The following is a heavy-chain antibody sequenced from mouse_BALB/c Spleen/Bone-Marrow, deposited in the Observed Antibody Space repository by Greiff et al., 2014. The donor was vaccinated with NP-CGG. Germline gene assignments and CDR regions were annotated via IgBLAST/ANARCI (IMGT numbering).Heavy chain of an antibody. CDR1: GFTFSSYG. J-gene: IGHJ4*01. V-gene: IGHV5-6*01. CDR2: ISSGDSNT. CDR3: ARHQRYYAMDY. Sequence: EVQLVESGGDLVKPGGSLKLSCAASGFTFSSYGMSWGRQTPDKRLEWVATISSGDSNTYYPDSVKGRFTISRDNAKNTLYLQMSSLKSEDTAMYYCARHQRYYAMDYWGQGTSVTVSS.